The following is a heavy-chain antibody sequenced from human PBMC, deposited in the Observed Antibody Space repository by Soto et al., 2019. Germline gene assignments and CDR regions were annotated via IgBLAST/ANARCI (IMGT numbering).Heavy chain of an antibody. J-gene: IGHJ4*02. CDR1: GFTFSSYD. D-gene: IGHD3-16*01. Sequence: PGGSLRLSCAASGFTFSSYDMHWVRQATGKGLEWVSAIGTAGDTYYPGSVKGRFTISRENAKNSLYPQMNSLRAGDTAVYYCARSFGMNDFDYWGQGTLVTVSS. CDR2: IGTAGDT. CDR3: ARSFGMNDFDY. V-gene: IGHV3-13*01.